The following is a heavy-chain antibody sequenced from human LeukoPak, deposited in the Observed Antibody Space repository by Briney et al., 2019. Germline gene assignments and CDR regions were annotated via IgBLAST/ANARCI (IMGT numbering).Heavy chain of an antibody. Sequence: GGSLRLSCAASGFSFSSYAMSWVRQAPGKGLEWVSAISGSGGSTYYADSVKGRFTISRDNSKNTLYLQMNSLRAEDTAVYYCAYRKLYSSSWMGAFDIWGQGTMVTVSS. D-gene: IGHD6-13*01. CDR3: AYRKLYSSSWMGAFDI. V-gene: IGHV3-23*01. J-gene: IGHJ3*02. CDR1: GFSFSSYA. CDR2: ISGSGGST.